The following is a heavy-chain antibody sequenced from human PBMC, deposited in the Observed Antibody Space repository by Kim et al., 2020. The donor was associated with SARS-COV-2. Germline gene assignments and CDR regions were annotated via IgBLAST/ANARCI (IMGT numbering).Heavy chain of an antibody. CDR2: ISYDGSNT. CDR1: GFTFSSYG. J-gene: IGHJ4*02. Sequence: GGSLRLSCSVSGFTFSSYGMHWVRQAPGKGLEWVAVISYDGSNTYYADSVKGRFTISRDNSKNTLYLQMSSLTAEDTAVYYCAKDLFIGDYMEERPYWGQGTLVTVSS. D-gene: IGHD4-17*01. CDR3: AKDLFIGDYMEERPY. V-gene: IGHV3-30*18.